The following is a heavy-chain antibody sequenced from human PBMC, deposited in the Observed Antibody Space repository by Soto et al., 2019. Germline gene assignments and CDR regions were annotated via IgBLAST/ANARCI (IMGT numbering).Heavy chain of an antibody. CDR1: GYTFTSYG. CDR2: ISAYNGNT. V-gene: IGHV1-18*01. D-gene: IGHD6-19*01. CDR3: ARYKVQGIAVAGIRAAYDY. Sequence: ASVKVSCKASGYTFTSYGISWVRQAPGQGLEWMGWISAYNGNTNYAQKLQGRVTMTTDTSTSTAYMELRSLRSDDTAVYYCARYKVQGIAVAGIRAAYDYWGQGTLVTVSS. J-gene: IGHJ4*02.